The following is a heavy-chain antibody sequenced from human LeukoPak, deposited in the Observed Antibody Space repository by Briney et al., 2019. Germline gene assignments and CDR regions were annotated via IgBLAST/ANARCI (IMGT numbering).Heavy chain of an antibody. D-gene: IGHD6-25*01. CDR1: GGSISSSDYF. CDR2: INSRGST. V-gene: IGHV4-61*02. Sequence: SETLSLTCTASGGSISSSDYFWSWIRQPAGKGLEWIRRINSRGSTNYNPSLKSRVTLSVDTSKNQFSLKLTSVTVADTAVYYCARYRLGWFDPWGQGNLVTVSS. CDR3: ARYRLGWFDP. J-gene: IGHJ5*02.